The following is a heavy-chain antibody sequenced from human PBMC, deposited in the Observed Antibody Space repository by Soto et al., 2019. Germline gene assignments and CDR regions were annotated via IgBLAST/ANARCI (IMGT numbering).Heavy chain of an antibody. CDR2: INPNSGGT. J-gene: IGHJ5*02. V-gene: IGHV1-2*02. D-gene: IGHD2-2*01. Sequence: GASVKVSCKASGYTFTGYYMHWVRQAPGQGLEWMGWINPNSGGTNYAQKSQGRVTMNRDTSISTAYMELSRLRSDDTAVYYFARDLSSTSFQPLNWFDPWGQGTLVTVSS. CDR3: ARDLSSTSFQPLNWFDP. CDR1: GYTFTGYY.